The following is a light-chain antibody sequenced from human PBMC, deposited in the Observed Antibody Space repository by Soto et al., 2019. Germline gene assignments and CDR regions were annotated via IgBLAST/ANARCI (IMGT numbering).Light chain of an antibody. CDR3: QQSYSTRWT. CDR1: QSISSY. CDR2: AAS. J-gene: IGKJ1*01. Sequence: IQMTQSPSSLSASVGYRVTIICRASQSISSYLNWYQQKQGKAPKLLIYAASSLQSGVPSRFSGSGYGTDFNLTISSLQTEDFATYYCQQSYSTRWTFGQGTKVDIK. V-gene: IGKV1-39*01.